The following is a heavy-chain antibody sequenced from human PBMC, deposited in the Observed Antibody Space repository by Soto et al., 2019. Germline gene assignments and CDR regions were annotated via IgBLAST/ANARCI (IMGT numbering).Heavy chain of an antibody. Sequence: PGGSLRLSCAASGFAFNDAWMSWVRQAPGKGLEWVGRIKSKTDGGTTDYAAPVKGRFTISRDDSKNTLYLQMNSLKTEDTAVYYCTTGVTSRGMDVWGQGTTVTVSS. V-gene: IGHV3-15*01. CDR1: GFAFNDAW. CDR3: TTGVTSRGMDV. CDR2: IKSKTDGGTT. J-gene: IGHJ6*02. D-gene: IGHD2-21*02.